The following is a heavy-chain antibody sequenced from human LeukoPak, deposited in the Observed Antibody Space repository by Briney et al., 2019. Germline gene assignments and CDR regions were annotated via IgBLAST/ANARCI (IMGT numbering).Heavy chain of an antibody. CDR3: ARKGEKSEIFPRHYFDY. V-gene: IGHV3-23*01. Sequence: GGSLRLSCAASGFTFSRIAMSWVRQAPGKGLEWISVISSNGGTITYADSVKGRFTISRDNSKNTLYLQMTSLRAEDTAVYYCARKGEKSEIFPRHYFDYWGQGTLVTVSS. CDR1: GFTFSRIA. CDR2: ISSNGGTI. J-gene: IGHJ4*02. D-gene: IGHD3-16*01.